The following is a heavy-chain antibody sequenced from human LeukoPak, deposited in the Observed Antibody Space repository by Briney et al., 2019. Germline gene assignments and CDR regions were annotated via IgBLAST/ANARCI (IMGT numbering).Heavy chain of an antibody. J-gene: IGHJ4*02. Sequence: GGSLRLSCAASGFTFSSYAMHWVRQAPGKGLEWVSVIYSGGSTYYADSVKGRFTISRDNSKNTLYLQMNSLRAEDTAVYYCARGLGGSGTFDYWGQGTLVTVSS. CDR1: GFTFSSYA. D-gene: IGHD3-10*01. V-gene: IGHV3-66*01. CDR3: ARGLGGSGTFDY. CDR2: IYSGGST.